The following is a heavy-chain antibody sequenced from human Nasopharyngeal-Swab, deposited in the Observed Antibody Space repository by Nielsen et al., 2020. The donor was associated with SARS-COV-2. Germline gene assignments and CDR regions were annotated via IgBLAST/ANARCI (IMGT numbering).Heavy chain of an antibody. V-gene: IGHV3-74*01. Sequence: GESLKISRAASGFTFSSYWMDWVRQPPGKGLVWVSRSNSDGSSTSYADSVKGRFTISRDNAKNTLYLQMNSLRAEDTAVYYCARARGDLGYWGQGTLVTVSS. CDR2: SNSDGSST. CDR3: ARARGDLGY. D-gene: IGHD5-12*01. CDR1: GFTFSSYW. J-gene: IGHJ4*02.